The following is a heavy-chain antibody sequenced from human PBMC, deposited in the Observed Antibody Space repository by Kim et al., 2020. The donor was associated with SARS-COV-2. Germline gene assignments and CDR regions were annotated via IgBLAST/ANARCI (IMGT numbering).Heavy chain of an antibody. CDR3: AKGVGYYDSSGSGANGMDV. V-gene: IGHV3-33*06. Sequence: GGSLRLSCAASGFTFSSYGMHWVRQAPGKGLEWVAVIWYDGSNKYYADSVKGRFTISRDNSKNTLYLQMNSLRAEDTAVYYCAKGVGYYDSSGSGANGMDVWGQGTTVTVSS. CDR2: IWYDGSNK. CDR1: GFTFSSYG. D-gene: IGHD3-22*01. J-gene: IGHJ6*02.